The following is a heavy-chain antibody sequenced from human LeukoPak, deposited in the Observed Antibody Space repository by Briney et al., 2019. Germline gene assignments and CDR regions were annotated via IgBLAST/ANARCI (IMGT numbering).Heavy chain of an antibody. D-gene: IGHD5-18*01. Sequence: ASVKVSCKVSGYTFTGYYMHWVRQAPGQGLEWMGWINPNSGGTNYAQKFQGRVTMTRDTSISTAYMELSRLRSDDTAVYYCARGLGPPYSYAQGWWFDPWGQGTLVTVSS. V-gene: IGHV1-2*02. CDR2: INPNSGGT. CDR1: GYTFTGYY. J-gene: IGHJ5*02. CDR3: ARGLGPPYSYAQGWWFDP.